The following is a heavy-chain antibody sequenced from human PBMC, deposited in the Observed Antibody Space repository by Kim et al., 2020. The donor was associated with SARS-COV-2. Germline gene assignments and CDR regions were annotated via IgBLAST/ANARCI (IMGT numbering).Heavy chain of an antibody. J-gene: IGHJ3*02. D-gene: IGHD3-16*01. CDR1: GGTFSSYA. V-gene: IGHV1-69*04. Sequence: SVKVSCKASGGTFSSYAISWVRQAPGQGLEWMGRIIPILGIANYAQKFQGRVTITADKSTSTAYMELSSLRSEDTAVYYCARDRDVGWGLKNAFDIWGQGTMVTVSS. CDR2: IIPILGIA. CDR3: ARDRDVGWGLKNAFDI.